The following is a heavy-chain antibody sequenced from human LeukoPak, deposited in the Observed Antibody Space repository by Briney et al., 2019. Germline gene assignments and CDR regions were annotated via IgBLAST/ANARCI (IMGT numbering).Heavy chain of an antibody. D-gene: IGHD3-22*01. CDR3: ARQYYYDSSGHSDYFDY. J-gene: IGHJ4*02. V-gene: IGHV4-31*11. Sequence: SETLSLTCAVYGGSFSGYYWSWIRQHPGKGLEWIGYIYYSGSTYYNPSLKSRVTISVDTSKNQFSLKLSSVTAADTAVYYCARQYYYDSSGHSDYFDYWGQGTLVTVSS. CDR2: IYYSGST. CDR1: GGSFSGYY.